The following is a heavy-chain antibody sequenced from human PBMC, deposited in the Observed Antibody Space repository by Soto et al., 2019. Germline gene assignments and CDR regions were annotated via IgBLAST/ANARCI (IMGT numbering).Heavy chain of an antibody. CDR2: IYHSGSA. D-gene: IGHD3-3*02. V-gene: IGHV4-38-2*01. CDR1: SDAIRGGFY. Sequence: PAKTLSVTCAVSSDAIRGGFYWAWIGQPPGKGLEWIGDIYHSGSAHYNPSLKSRVTMSIDTSKNNFSLRFPSVPAADTAVYSCARVNIFEYSFDTWGQGILAT. J-gene: IGHJ5*02. CDR3: ARVNIFEYSFDT.